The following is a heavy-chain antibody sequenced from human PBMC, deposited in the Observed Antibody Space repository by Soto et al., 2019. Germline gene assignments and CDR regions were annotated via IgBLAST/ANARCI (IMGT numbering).Heavy chain of an antibody. CDR1: GYTFTGYY. J-gene: IGHJ3*02. CDR3: ARHRATGTTRGAFDI. Sequence: ASVKVSCKASGYTFTGYYMHWFRQAPGQGLEGMGWINPNSGGTNYAQKLQARVTMTRDTSISTAYMELSRLRPDDTAVYYCARHRATGTTRGAFDIRGQGTMVTVSS. CDR2: INPNSGGT. V-gene: IGHV1-2*02. D-gene: IGHD1-1*01.